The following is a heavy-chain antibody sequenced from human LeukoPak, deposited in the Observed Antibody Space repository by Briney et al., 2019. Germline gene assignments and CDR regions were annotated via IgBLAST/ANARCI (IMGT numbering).Heavy chain of an antibody. CDR1: GFTFSNAW. CDR3: TTDLTYYYGSGSYSNFDY. Sequence: PGGSLRLSCAASGFTFSNAWMSWVRQAPGKGLEWVGRIKSKTDGGTTDYAAPVKGRFTISRDDSKNTLYLQMNSLKTEDTAVYYCTTDLTYYYGSGSYSNFDYWGQGTLVTVSS. V-gene: IGHV3-15*01. J-gene: IGHJ4*02. CDR2: IKSKTDGGTT. D-gene: IGHD3-10*01.